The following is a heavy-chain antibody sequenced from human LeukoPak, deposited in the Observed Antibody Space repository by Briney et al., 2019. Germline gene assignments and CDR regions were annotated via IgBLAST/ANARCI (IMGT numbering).Heavy chain of an antibody. D-gene: IGHD3-16*02. Sequence: PGGSLRLSCAASGFTVSSYWMHWVRHAPGKGLGWVSRINSDGSSTSYEAWVNGRFIISRDNANNTLFLQMNGLRAEDMAVYYCAREDYDYVWGSYRLGYWGQGTLVTVSS. J-gene: IGHJ4*02. CDR2: INSDGSST. CDR3: AREDYDYVWGSYRLGY. V-gene: IGHV3-74*01. CDR1: GFTVSSYW.